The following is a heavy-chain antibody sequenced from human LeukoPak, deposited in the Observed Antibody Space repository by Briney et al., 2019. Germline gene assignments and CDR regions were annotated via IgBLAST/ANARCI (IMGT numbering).Heavy chain of an antibody. D-gene: IGHD1-26*01. J-gene: IGHJ4*02. V-gene: IGHV1-2*02. Sequence: ASVKVSCKASGYTFTGYYIHWVRQAPGQGLEWMGWIKPNSGGTNYAQKFQGRVTMTRDTSISTAYMELSRLRSDDTAVYYCARGSVVGATFDYFDYWGQGTLVTVSS. CDR3: ARGSVVGATFDYFDY. CDR2: IKPNSGGT. CDR1: GYTFTGYY.